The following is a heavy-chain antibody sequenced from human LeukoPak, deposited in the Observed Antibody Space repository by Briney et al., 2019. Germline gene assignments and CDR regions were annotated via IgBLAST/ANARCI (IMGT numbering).Heavy chain of an antibody. J-gene: IGHJ5*02. V-gene: IGHV4-34*01. D-gene: IGHD6-13*01. CDR1: GGSFSGYY. CDR3: ARGWPIAALLLRWFDP. Sequence: SETLSLTCAVYGGSFSGYYWSWIRQPPGKGLEWIGEINHSGSSTYNPSLKSRVTISVDTYKIQLSLKRSSVTAADTAVYYCARGWPIAALLLRWFDPWGQGTLVTVSS. CDR2: INHSGSS.